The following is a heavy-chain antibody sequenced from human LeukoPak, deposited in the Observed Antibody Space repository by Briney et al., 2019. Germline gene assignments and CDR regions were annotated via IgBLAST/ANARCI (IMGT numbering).Heavy chain of an antibody. V-gene: IGHV3-23*01. CDR1: GFTFDDYG. Sequence: PGGSLRLSCAASGFTFDDYGMSWVRQAPGKGLEWVSAISGSGGSTYYADSVKGRFTISRDNSKNTLYLQMNSLRAEDTAVYYCARDLVATIKLIVVVVAATAGFDYWGQGTLVTVSS. CDR2: ISGSGGST. J-gene: IGHJ4*02. D-gene: IGHD2-15*01. CDR3: ARDLVATIKLIVVVVAATAGFDY.